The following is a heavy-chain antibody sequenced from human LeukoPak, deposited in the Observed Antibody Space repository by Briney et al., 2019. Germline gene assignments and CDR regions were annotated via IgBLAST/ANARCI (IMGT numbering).Heavy chain of an antibody. CDR2: IYHSGST. Sequence: SETLSLTCAVSGGSISSSNWWSWVRQPPGKGLEWIGEIYHSGSTNYNPSLKSRVTISVDKSKNQFSLKLSSVTAADTAVYYCARDKGDPDNYYYYGMDVWGKGTTVTVSS. V-gene: IGHV4-4*02. J-gene: IGHJ6*04. D-gene: IGHD2-21*02. CDR1: GGSISSSNW. CDR3: ARDKGDPDNYYYYGMDV.